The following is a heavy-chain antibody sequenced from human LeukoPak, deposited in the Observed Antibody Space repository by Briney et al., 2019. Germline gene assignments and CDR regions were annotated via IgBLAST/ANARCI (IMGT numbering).Heavy chain of an antibody. Sequence: GSLRLSCETSGFIFTRNWMSWVRQAPGKRLEWVANINERGAEKNYADSVKGRFTISRDNTENSLSLQMNNLRVEDTAIYYCAREYHWGQGTLVSVSS. J-gene: IGHJ5*02. CDR3: AREYH. V-gene: IGHV3-7*01. CDR2: INERGAEK. CDR1: GFIFTRNW.